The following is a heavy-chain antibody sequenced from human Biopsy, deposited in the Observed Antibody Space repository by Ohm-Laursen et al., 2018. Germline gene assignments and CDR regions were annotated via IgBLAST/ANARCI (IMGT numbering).Heavy chain of an antibody. Sequence: SLRLSCTASVFTFSSYSMNWVRQAPGKGLEWVSFISSGSSPIYYADSVKGRFTISRDDAKNSLYLQMNSLRAEDTTVYYCARGRTGSWGQGTLVTVSS. CDR1: VFTFSSYS. CDR3: ARGRTGS. J-gene: IGHJ4*02. CDR2: ISSGSSPI. V-gene: IGHV3-48*01. D-gene: IGHD1-26*01.